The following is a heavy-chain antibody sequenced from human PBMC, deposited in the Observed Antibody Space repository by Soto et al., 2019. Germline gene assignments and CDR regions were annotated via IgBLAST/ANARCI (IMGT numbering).Heavy chain of an antibody. CDR1: GFTIGRYG. CDR3: VRGPYYGLYYFDS. Sequence: ESGGGVVQPGTSLRLSCAASGFTIGRYGMHWVRQAPGKGLEWVAGLWYDGDDKYYGDSVKGRLTISRDNSRNTLYLQMNSLRAEDTAVYYCVRGPYYGLYYFDSWGQGTLVTVSS. D-gene: IGHD3-10*01. J-gene: IGHJ4*02. V-gene: IGHV3-33*01. CDR2: LWYDGDDK.